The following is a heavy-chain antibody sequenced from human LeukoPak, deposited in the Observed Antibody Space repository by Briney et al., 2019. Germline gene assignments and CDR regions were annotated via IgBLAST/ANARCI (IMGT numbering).Heavy chain of an antibody. CDR2: ISGSSDTI. CDR3: ARSRSGYYEDY. J-gene: IGHJ4*02. Sequence: QPGGSLRLSCATSGFSFNRYSMNWVRQAPGKGLEWISYISGSSDTIYYADSVKGRFTISRDSAKNSLSLQVNSLRAEDTAVYYCARSRSGYYEDYWGQGTLVTVSS. D-gene: IGHD3-22*01. CDR1: GFSFNRYS. V-gene: IGHV3-48*01.